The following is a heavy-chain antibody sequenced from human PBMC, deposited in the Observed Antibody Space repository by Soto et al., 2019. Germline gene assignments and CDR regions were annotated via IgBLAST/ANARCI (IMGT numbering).Heavy chain of an antibody. CDR3: ARGLKVWYSTYARGADAFDI. CDR2: INHSGRT. V-gene: IGHV4-34*01. J-gene: IGHJ3*02. CDR1: GGAFSGYY. Sequence: PSETLSLTGAVHGGAFSGYYWGWVGQPPGKGLEWIGEINHSGRTNYNPSLKSRVTISVDTSKNQFSVKLSSVTAADTAVYYCARGLKVWYSTYARGADAFDIWGQGTMVT. D-gene: IGHD4-4*01.